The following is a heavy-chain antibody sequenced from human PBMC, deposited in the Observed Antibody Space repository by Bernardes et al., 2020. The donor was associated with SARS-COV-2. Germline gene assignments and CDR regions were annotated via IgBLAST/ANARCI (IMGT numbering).Heavy chain of an antibody. Sequence: SEPLSLTCTVSGTSMSSYYWNWIRQPPGKGLEWIGHIYYSGTTRYNPYLKSRVTISVDTSKMQFSLKLSSVTAADTAVYYCAAFDSEGYDSVALESWGQGSVVTMSS. D-gene: IGHD5-12*01. V-gene: IGHV4-59*01. CDR3: AAFDSEGYDSVALES. J-gene: IGHJ5*02. CDR1: GTSMSSYY. CDR2: IYYSGTT.